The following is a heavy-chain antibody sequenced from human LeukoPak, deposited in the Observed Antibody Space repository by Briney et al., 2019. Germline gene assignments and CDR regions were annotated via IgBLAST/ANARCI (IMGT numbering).Heavy chain of an antibody. CDR2: ISSSSSYI. Sequence: GGSLRLSCAASGFTFSSYSMNWVRQAPGKGLEWVSSISSSSSYIYYADSVKGRFTISRDNAKNSLYLQMNSLRAEDTAVYYCAKDLGGSGSYKYYYYYGMDVWGKGTTVTVSS. D-gene: IGHD3-10*01. V-gene: IGHV3-21*01. CDR1: GFTFSSYS. J-gene: IGHJ6*04. CDR3: AKDLGGSGSYKYYYYYGMDV.